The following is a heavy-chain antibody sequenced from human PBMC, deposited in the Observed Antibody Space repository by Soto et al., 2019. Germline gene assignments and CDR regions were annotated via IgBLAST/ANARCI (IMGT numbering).Heavy chain of an antibody. CDR1: GFTFGDYA. D-gene: IGHD5-12*01. CDR2: IRSKAYGGTT. CDR3: TRIKLYVDIVATIAFDI. Sequence: GGSLRLSCTASGFTFGDYAMSWFRQAPGKGLEWVGFIRSKAYGGTTEYAASVKGRFTISRDDSKSIAYLQMNSLKTEDTAVYYCTRIKLYVDIVATIAFDIWGQGTMVTVSS. V-gene: IGHV3-49*03. J-gene: IGHJ3*02.